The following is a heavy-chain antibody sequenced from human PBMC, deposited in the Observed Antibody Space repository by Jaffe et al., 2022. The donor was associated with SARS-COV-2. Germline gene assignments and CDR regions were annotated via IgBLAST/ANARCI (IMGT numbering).Heavy chain of an antibody. CDR2: IRSKAYGGTT. D-gene: IGHD6-13*01. CDR3: TRGRAAAGTDAFDI. CDR1: GFTFGDYA. J-gene: IGHJ3*02. Sequence: EVQLVESGGGLVKPGRSLRLSCTASGFTFGDYAMSWFRQAPGKGLEWVGFIRSKAYGGTTEYAASVKGRFTISRDDSKSIAYLQMNSLKTEDTAVYYCTRGRAAAGTDAFDIWGQGTMVTVSS. V-gene: IGHV3-49*05.